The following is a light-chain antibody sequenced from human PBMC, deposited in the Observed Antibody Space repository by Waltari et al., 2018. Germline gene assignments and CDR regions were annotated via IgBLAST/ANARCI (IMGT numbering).Light chain of an antibody. Sequence: QSALTQPPSASGSPGQPVTISCTGTSSDVGGYNFVSWYQQHPGKAPKLMIYEVSKRPSGVPDRFSGSKSGNTASLTVSGLQADDEADYYCSSYAGSNTRIFGTGTKVTVL. J-gene: IGLJ1*01. CDR3: SSYAGSNTRI. CDR1: SSDVGGYNF. V-gene: IGLV2-8*01. CDR2: EVS.